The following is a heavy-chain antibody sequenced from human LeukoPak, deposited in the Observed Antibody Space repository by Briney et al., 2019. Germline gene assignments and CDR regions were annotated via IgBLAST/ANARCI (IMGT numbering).Heavy chain of an antibody. CDR1: GYIFTRYW. CDR2: IYPGDSDT. D-gene: IGHD5-12*01. Sequence: GGSLKISCKGSGYIFTRYWIGWVRQLPGKGLEWMGIIYPGDSDTRYSPSFQGQVTISADKSITTAYLQWSSLKASDTAMYYCARPGGSGYGSFDYWGQGTLVTVSS. V-gene: IGHV5-51*01. J-gene: IGHJ4*02. CDR3: ARPGGSGYGSFDY.